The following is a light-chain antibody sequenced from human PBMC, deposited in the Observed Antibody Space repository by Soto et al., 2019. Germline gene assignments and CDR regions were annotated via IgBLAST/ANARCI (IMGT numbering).Light chain of an antibody. V-gene: IGLV1-40*01. CDR2: GNS. Sequence: QSVLTQPPSVSGAPGQRVTISCTGSSSNIGAGYDVHWYQQLPGTAPKLLIYGNSNRPSGVADRFSGSKSSTSASLAITGRQAEDEADYYCQSYDSSLSGSYVVFGGGTKLTVL. CDR3: QSYDSSLSGSYVV. CDR1: SSNIGAGYD. J-gene: IGLJ2*01.